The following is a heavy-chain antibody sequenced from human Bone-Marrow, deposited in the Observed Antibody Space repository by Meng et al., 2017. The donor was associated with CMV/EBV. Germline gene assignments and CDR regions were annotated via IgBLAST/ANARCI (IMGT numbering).Heavy chain of an antibody. Sequence: ASVKVSCKASGYTFTTYGISWVRQAPGQGLEWMGWISAHNGNINYAQKFQGRVTMTTDTSTSTTYMELRSLRSGDTAVYYCARGGCSSTSCQPYFDYWGQGTLVTVSS. CDR2: ISAHNGNI. J-gene: IGHJ4*02. CDR1: GYTFTTYG. V-gene: IGHV1-18*01. D-gene: IGHD2-2*01. CDR3: ARGGCSSTSCQPYFDY.